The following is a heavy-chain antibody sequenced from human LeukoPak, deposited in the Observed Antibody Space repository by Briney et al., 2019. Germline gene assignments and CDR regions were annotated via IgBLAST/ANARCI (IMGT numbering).Heavy chain of an antibody. CDR1: GFIVNTNY. V-gene: IGHV3-53*01. D-gene: IGHD4-17*01. Sequence: GGSLRLSCAASGFIVNTNYMNWVRQAPGKGLEWVSVVYADGATYYADSVKGRFTVSRDNSKNTLYLQMNGLRAEDTAVYFCARGGGYYGIDYWGQGTLVTVSS. CDR2: VYADGAT. CDR3: ARGGGYYGIDY. J-gene: IGHJ4*02.